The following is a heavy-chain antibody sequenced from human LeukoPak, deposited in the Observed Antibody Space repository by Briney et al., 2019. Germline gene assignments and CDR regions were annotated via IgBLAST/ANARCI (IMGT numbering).Heavy chain of an antibody. J-gene: IGHJ4*02. CDR3: AGSFDGRWDY. CDR2: IYYSGST. CDR1: GGSISSYY. Sequence: PSETLSLTCTVSGGSISSYYWSWIRQPPGKGLEWIGYIYYSGSTNYNPSLKSRVTISVDTSKNQFSLKLSSVTAADTAVYYCAGSFDGRWDYWGQGPRSPSPQ. V-gene: IGHV4-59*01. D-gene: IGHD3-9*01.